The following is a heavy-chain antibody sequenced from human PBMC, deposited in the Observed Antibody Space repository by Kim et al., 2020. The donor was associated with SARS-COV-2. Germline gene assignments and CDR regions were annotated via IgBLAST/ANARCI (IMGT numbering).Heavy chain of an antibody. CDR1: GYSFTSYW. D-gene: IGHD3-22*01. V-gene: IGHV5-51*01. CDR3: ARMVGSDYDSSGYYYDNPKYFDY. CDR2: IYPGDSDT. Sequence: GESLKISCKGSGYSFTSYWIDWVRQMPGKGLEWMGIIYPGDSDTRYSPSFQGQVTISADKSISTAYLQWSSLKASDTAMYYCARMVGSDYDSSGYYYDNPKYFDYWGQGTLVTVSS. J-gene: IGHJ4*02.